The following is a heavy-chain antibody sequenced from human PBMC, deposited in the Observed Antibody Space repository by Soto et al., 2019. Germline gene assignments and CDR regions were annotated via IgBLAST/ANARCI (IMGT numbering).Heavy chain of an antibody. CDR2: INQSGSP. D-gene: IGHD2-15*01. Sequence: QVQLQESGPGLVKPSGTLSLTCAVSSGTISSSKWWTWVRQPPGKGLEWIGEINQSGSPNYNPSRRSRVTISVDKSKSQFFLKLSYVTAADTAIYYCAGLGMVAAHREFDPWGQGSLVTVAS. V-gene: IGHV4-4*02. J-gene: IGHJ5*02. CDR3: AGLGMVAAHREFDP. CDR1: SGTISSSKW.